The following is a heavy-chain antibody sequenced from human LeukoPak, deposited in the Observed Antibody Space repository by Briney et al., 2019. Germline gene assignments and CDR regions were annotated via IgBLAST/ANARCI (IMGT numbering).Heavy chain of an antibody. V-gene: IGHV4-39*01. D-gene: IGHD1-26*01. CDR3: AGGSYYVYYYGMDV. J-gene: IGHJ6*02. CDR2: IYYSGST. CDR1: GGSISSSSYY. Sequence: SETLSLTCTVSGGSISSSSYYWGWIRQPPGKGLEWIGSIYYSGSTYYNPSLKSRVTISVDTSKNQFSLKLSSVTAADTAVYYCAGGSYYVYYYGMDVWGQGTTVTVSS.